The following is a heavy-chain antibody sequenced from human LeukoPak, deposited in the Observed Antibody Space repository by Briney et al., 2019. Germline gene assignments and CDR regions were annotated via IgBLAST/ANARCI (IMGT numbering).Heavy chain of an antibody. CDR3: ARESIVVVVAARGNFDY. CDR1: GGSISSYY. CDR2: IYYSGST. V-gene: IGHV4-39*07. J-gene: IGHJ4*02. Sequence: SETLTLTCTVSGGSISSYYWGWIRQPPGKGLEWIGSIYYSGSTYYNPSLKSRVTISVDTSKNQFSLKLSSVTAADTAVYYCARESIVVVVAARGNFDYWGQGTLVTVSS. D-gene: IGHD2-15*01.